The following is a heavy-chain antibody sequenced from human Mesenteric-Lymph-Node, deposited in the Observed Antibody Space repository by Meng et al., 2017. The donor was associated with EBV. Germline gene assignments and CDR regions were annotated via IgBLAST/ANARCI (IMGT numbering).Heavy chain of an antibody. CDR2: MYYSGIT. J-gene: IGHJ4*02. CDR1: GDSVSSGSKY. CDR3: ARDLGYSGYYPAY. V-gene: IGHV4-61*01. Sequence: QGHLQESGPGLVKLSETLSLTCPVSGDSVSSGSKYWSWIRQSPGKGLEWIGYMYYSGITKYNPSLKSRVTISVDTSKNQFSLKLSSVTAADTAVYYCARDLGYSGYYPAYWGQGTLVTVSS. D-gene: IGHD5-12*01.